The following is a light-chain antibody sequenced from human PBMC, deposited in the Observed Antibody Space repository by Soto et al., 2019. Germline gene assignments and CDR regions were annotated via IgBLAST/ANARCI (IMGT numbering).Light chain of an antibody. Sequence: QAVVTQEPSLTVSPGGTVTLTCASSTGAVTSGYYPNWFQQKPGQAPRALIYSTSNTHSWTPARFSGSLLGGKAALTLSGVKPEDEAEYYCLIYYGGAQVFGGGTKLTVL. CDR2: STS. J-gene: IGLJ2*01. CDR1: TGAVTSGYY. CDR3: LIYYGGAQV. V-gene: IGLV7-43*01.